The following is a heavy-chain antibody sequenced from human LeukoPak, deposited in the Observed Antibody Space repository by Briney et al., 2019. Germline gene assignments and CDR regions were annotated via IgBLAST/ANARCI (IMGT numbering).Heavy chain of an antibody. Sequence: GGSLRLSCAASGFTFATYAMSWVRQPPGKGLEWVANIKQDGSEKYYVESVKGRFTISRDNAKNSLYLQMNSLRAEDTAVYYCARDHSIEYGMDVWGQGTTVTVSS. CDR3: ARDHSIEYGMDV. V-gene: IGHV3-7*03. D-gene: IGHD3-3*02. J-gene: IGHJ6*02. CDR1: GFTFATYA. CDR2: IKQDGSEK.